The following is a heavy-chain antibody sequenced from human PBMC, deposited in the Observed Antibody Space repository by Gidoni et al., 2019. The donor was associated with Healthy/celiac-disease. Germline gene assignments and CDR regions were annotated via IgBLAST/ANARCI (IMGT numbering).Heavy chain of an antibody. Sequence: QVHLVESGGGVVQPGRSLRLSCAASGFTFSSYGMHWVRPAPGKGLEWVAVIAYDGSNKYYADSVKGRFTISRDNSKNTLYLQMNSLRAEDTAVYYCAKEQGSYYSAACDYWGQGTLVTVSS. CDR1: GFTFSSYG. CDR2: IAYDGSNK. J-gene: IGHJ4*02. D-gene: IGHD1-26*01. V-gene: IGHV3-30*18. CDR3: AKEQGSYYSAACDY.